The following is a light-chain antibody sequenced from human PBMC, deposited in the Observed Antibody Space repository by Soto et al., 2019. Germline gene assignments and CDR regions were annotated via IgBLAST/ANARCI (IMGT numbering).Light chain of an antibody. V-gene: IGKV4-1*01. J-gene: IGKJ2*01. CDR2: CPS. CDR1: QSILHSANNKNY. CDR3: QQYYSIPYT. Sequence: DIVVTQAPDSLAVSLGEMATINGKSSQSILHSANNKNYLAWYQQKPGQPPKLLVSCPSSRQSGAPDRFEGTEPGTDFTLTIDSLQAEAVADYYCQQYYSIPYTFGPGTKLEIK.